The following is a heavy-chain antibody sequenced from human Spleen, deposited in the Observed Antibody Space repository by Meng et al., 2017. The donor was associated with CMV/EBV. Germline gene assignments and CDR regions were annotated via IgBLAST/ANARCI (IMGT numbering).Heavy chain of an antibody. CDR3: ASVVYSYGSFGFDY. CDR2: IKQDGTEK. V-gene: IGHV3-7*01. D-gene: IGHD5-18*01. Sequence: GESLKISCAASGFSISPYAMQWVRQAPGKGLEWVANIKQDGTEKYYVDSVKGRFTISRDNAKNSLSLQMNSLRAEDTAMYYCASVVYSYGSFGFDYWGQGTLVTVSS. J-gene: IGHJ4*02. CDR1: GFSISPYA.